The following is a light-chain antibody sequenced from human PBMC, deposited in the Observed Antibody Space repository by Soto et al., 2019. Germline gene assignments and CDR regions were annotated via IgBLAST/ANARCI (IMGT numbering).Light chain of an antibody. CDR1: RAIGTR. Sequence: DIQMTQSPSSVSASVGDRVTITCRASRAIGTRLAWFRHKPWKAPQLLIQTASTLLRETPSRFSGSGSGTDFLLTSNDLQSEDGATYYFLQASNFPRTFGPGTKVDI. V-gene: IGKV1-12*01. CDR2: TAS. CDR3: LQASNFPRT. J-gene: IGKJ1*01.